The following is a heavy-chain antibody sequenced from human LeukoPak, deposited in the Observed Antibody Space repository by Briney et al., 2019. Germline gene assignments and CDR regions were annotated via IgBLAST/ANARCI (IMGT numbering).Heavy chain of an antibody. J-gene: IGHJ3*02. CDR3: ARGRRDCSGDCYVAFDI. CDR1: GFTFSSYS. CDR2: ISSSSSYI. V-gene: IGHV3-21*04. D-gene: IGHD2-21*02. Sequence: GGSLRLSCAASGFTFSSYSMNWVRQAPGKGLEWVSSISSSSSYIYYADSVKGRFTISRDNSKNTLFLQMNSLRAEDTAVYYCARGRRDCSGDCYVAFDIWGQGTMVTVSS.